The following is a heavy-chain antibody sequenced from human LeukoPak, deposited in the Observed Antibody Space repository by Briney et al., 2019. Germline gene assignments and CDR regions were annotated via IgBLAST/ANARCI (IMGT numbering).Heavy chain of an antibody. J-gene: IGHJ5*02. CDR2: IIPIFGTA. CDR3: ARDYLESYGSGNNWFDP. CDR1: GGTLSSYA. Sequence: SVKVSCKASGGTLSSYAISWVRQAPGQGLEWMGGIIPIFGTANYAQKFQGRVTITADESTSTAYMELSSLRSEDTAVYYCARDYLESYGSGNNWFDPWGQGTLVTVSS. D-gene: IGHD3-10*01. V-gene: IGHV1-69*13.